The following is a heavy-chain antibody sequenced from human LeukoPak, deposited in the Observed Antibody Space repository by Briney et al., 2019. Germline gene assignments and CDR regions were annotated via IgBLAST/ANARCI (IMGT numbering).Heavy chain of an antibody. D-gene: IGHD3-9*01. J-gene: IGHJ4*02. CDR1: GFTFSSYA. CDR2: ISGSGGST. CDR3: AKVSPRSIYDILTGYFDY. Sequence: GGSLRLSCAASGFTFSSYAMSWVRQAPGKGLEWVSAISGSGGSTYYADSVKGRFTISRDNSKNTLYLQMNRLRAEDTAVYYCAKVSPRSIYDILTGYFDYWGQGTLVTVSS. V-gene: IGHV3-23*01.